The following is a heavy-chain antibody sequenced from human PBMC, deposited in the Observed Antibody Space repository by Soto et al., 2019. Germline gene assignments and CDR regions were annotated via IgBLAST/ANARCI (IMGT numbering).Heavy chain of an antibody. D-gene: IGHD2-2*01. Sequence: QVQLVQSGAEVKKPGSSVKVSCKASGGTFSSYAISWVRQAPGQGLEWMGGIIPIFGTANYAQKFQGRVTITADESTSQAYMELSSLRSEDTAVYYCARDSTLGNSRYYYYGMDVWGQGTTVTVSS. V-gene: IGHV1-69*01. CDR3: ARDSTLGNSRYYYYGMDV. J-gene: IGHJ6*02. CDR1: GGTFSSYA. CDR2: IIPIFGTA.